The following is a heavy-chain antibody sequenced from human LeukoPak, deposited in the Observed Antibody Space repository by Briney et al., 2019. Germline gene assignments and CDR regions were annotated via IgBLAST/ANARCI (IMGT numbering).Heavy chain of an antibody. CDR2: IYYSGST. Sequence: SETLSLTCTVSGGSISSSSYYWGWIRQPPGKGLEWIGSIYYSGSTYYNPSLKRRVTITVDTSKYQFPLKLSSVTAADTAVYYCARRFWVGYCSSTSCPPSTWFDPWGQGTLVSVSS. D-gene: IGHD2-2*01. V-gene: IGHV4-39*01. CDR3: ARRFWVGYCSSTSCPPSTWFDP. CDR1: GGSISSSSYY. J-gene: IGHJ5*02.